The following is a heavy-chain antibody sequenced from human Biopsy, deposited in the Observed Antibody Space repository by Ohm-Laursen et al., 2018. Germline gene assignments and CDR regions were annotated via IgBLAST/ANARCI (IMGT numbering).Heavy chain of an antibody. D-gene: IGHD3-22*01. CDR2: IFNSANT. CDR1: GGSISSGGSY. V-gene: IGHV4-31*01. J-gene: IGHJ5*02. Sequence: TLFLTCTVSGGSISSGGSYWSWIRQRPGKSLEWIGYIFNSANTYYNPSLKNLITISGDTSKNQFSLKLNSVTAADTAVYYCARGDYFDSNGYFWFDPWGQGTPVTVSS. CDR3: ARGDYFDSNGYFWFDP.